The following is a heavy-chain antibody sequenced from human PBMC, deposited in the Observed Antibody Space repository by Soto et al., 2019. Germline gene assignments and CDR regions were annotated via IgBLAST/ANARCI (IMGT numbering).Heavy chain of an antibody. D-gene: IGHD3-22*01. CDR3: ARVSRYDSRGY. V-gene: IGHV3-72*01. CDR1: GFTFSDHY. Sequence: EVPLVESGGGLVQPGGSLRLSCAASGFTFSDHYMDWVRQALGKGLEWVGRNRNKANNYTTQYAASVKGRFTISRDDSKTSLYLQMNSLKTEDTAVYYCARVSRYDSRGYWGQGTLVTVSS. J-gene: IGHJ4*02. CDR2: NRNKANNYTT.